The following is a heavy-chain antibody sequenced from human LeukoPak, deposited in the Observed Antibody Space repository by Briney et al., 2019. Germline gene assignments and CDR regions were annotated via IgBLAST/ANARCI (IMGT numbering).Heavy chain of an antibody. CDR2: VDYSGST. V-gene: IGHV4-59*12. CDR1: GAAISNYY. Sequence: SETLSVTCSVSGAAISNYYWTWIRHPPGKSLEWIGYVDYSGSTKYDPSLKSRVSISVDRSKNQFSLNLSSVTAADTAVYYCARFSSIAAAFDYWGLGTLVTVSS. CDR3: ARFSSIAAAFDY. J-gene: IGHJ4*02. D-gene: IGHD6-13*01.